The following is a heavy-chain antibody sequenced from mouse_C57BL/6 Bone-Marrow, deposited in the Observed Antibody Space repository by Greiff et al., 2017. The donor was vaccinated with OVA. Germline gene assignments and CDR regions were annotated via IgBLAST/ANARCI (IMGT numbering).Heavy chain of an antibody. CDR1: GYTFTDHT. D-gene: IGHD1-1*01. CDR3: ARYRGSSDYYAMDY. Sequence: VQLQQSDAELVQPGASVKISCKVSGYTFTDHTIHWMQQRPEQGLEWIGSIYPRDGSAKYNEKFTGKATLTADKSSSTAYMQLNSLTSEDYAVYFCARYRGSSDYYAMDYWGQGTSVTVSS. V-gene: IGHV1-78*01. J-gene: IGHJ4*01. CDR2: IYPRDGSA.